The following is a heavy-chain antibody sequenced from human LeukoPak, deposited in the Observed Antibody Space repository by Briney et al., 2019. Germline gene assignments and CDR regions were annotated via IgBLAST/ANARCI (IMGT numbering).Heavy chain of an antibody. CDR3: ARGKGSSMYYYYGMDV. D-gene: IGHD6-13*01. CDR1: GFTVSSNY. V-gene: IGHV3-66*01. CDR2: IYSGGST. J-gene: IGHJ6*02. Sequence: PGGSLRLSCAASGFTVSSNYMSWVRQAPGKGLEWVSVIYSGGSTYYADSVKGRFTISRDNSKNTLYLQMNSLRAEDTAVYYCARGKGSSMYYYYGMDVWGQGTLVTVSS.